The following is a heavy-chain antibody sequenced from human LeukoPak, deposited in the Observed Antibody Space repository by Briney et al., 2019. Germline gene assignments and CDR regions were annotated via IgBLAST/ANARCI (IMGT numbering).Heavy chain of an antibody. CDR2: ISGYNGDT. V-gene: IGHV1-18*01. CDR1: GYTFTSYG. J-gene: IGHJ3*02. Sequence: ASVKVSCKASGYTFTSYGITWVRQAPGQGLEWMGWISGYNGDTNYAQKLQGRVTMTTETSTSTAYMELRSLRSDDTAVYYCASSSIVGLGAFDIWGQGTMVTVSS. D-gene: IGHD1-26*01. CDR3: ASSSIVGLGAFDI.